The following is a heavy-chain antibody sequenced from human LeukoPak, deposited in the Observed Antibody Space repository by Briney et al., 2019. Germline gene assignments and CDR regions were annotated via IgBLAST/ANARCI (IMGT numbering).Heavy chain of an antibody. Sequence: GGSLRLSCAASGLTAGNNYMNCVRQAPGKGLEWVSLIFSHGETSYAASARGRFTIYRDNSKNTLYLHMNGLRVEDTAVYYCARDPPAVSINTYAWGQGTLVTVSS. D-gene: IGHD2-8*01. CDR2: IFSHGET. CDR1: GLTAGNNY. V-gene: IGHV3-66*01. J-gene: IGHJ4*02. CDR3: ARDPPAVSINTYA.